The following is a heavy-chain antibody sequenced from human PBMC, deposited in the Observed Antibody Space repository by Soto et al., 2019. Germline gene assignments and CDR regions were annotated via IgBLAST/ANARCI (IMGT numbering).Heavy chain of an antibody. Sequence: GGSLRLSCVASGFTFSSYGMHWVRQAPGKGLEWVAVIWYDGSNKYYADSVKGRFTISRDNSKNTLYLQMNSLRAEDTAVYYCARDDIAAFEAQYYYYYGMDVWGQGTTVTVSS. CDR1: GFTFSSYG. CDR3: ARDDIAAFEAQYYYYYGMDV. D-gene: IGHD2-15*01. J-gene: IGHJ6*02. CDR2: IWYDGSNK. V-gene: IGHV3-33*01.